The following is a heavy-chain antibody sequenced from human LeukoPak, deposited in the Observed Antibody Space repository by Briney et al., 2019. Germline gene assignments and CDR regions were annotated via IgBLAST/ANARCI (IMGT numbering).Heavy chain of an antibody. Sequence: SVTLSLTCTVSGGPLSSYDWSWIPKPPGKGLEGIGYFYYSGSTNYNPSLKSPVTLLVDTSKNQFSLKMSSVTTADPGGLFFARAAMVPLHTHYWGQGTLVTV. CDR3: ARAAMVPLHTHY. CDR1: GGPLSSYD. V-gene: IGHV4-59*01. CDR2: FYYSGST. J-gene: IGHJ4*02. D-gene: IGHD3-10*01.